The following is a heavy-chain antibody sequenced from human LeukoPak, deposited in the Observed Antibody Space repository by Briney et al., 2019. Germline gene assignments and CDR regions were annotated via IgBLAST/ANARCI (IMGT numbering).Heavy chain of an antibody. Sequence: GGSLRLSCAASGFTFSSYAMHWVRQAPGKGLEYVSAISSNGGSTYYANSVKGRFTISRDNSKNTLYLQMGSLRAEGMAVYYCASTEGCSSTSCYVFDYWGEGTLVTVSS. V-gene: IGHV3-64*01. CDR3: ASTEGCSSTSCYVFDY. J-gene: IGHJ4*02. CDR2: ISSNGGST. D-gene: IGHD2-2*01. CDR1: GFTFSSYA.